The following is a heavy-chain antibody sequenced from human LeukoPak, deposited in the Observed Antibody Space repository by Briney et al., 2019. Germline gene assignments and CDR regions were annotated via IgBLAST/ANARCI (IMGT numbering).Heavy chain of an antibody. J-gene: IGHJ4*02. CDR3: ARGRVGATGY. CDR2: ISSSSSYI. D-gene: IGHD1-26*01. V-gene: IGHV3-21*01. CDR1: GFTFSSYS. Sequence: SGGSLRLSCAASGFTFSSYSMNWVRQAPGKGLEWVSSISSSSSYIYYADSVKGRFTISRDNAKNSLYLQMNSLRAEDTAVYYCARGRVGATGYWGQGTLVTVSS.